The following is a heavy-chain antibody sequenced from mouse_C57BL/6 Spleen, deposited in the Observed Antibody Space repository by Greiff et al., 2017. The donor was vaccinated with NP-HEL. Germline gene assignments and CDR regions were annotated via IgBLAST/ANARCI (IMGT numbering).Heavy chain of an antibody. Sequence: VQLQQSGAELVKPGASVKLSCTASGFNIKDYYMHWVKQRTEQGLEWIGRIDPEDGETKYVPKFQGKATITADKSSNTAYLQLSILTSEDTSVYYCAPLYYFDYWGQGTTLTVSS. CDR2: IDPEDGET. CDR1: GFNIKDYY. J-gene: IGHJ2*01. CDR3: APLYYFDY. D-gene: IGHD6-1*01. V-gene: IGHV14-2*01.